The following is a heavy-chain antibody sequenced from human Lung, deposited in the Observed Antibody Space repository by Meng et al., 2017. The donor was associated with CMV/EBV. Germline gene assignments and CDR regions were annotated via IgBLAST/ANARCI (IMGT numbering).Heavy chain of an antibody. J-gene: IGHJ6*02. Sequence: GGSLRLXCAASGFTFDDYAMHWVRQAPGKGLEWVSGISWNSGSIGYADSVKGRFTISRDNAKNSLYLQMNSLRAEDTALYYCAKDIGGSAGYGMDVWGQGXTVTVSS. CDR3: AKDIGGSAGYGMDV. CDR1: GFTFDDYA. CDR2: ISWNSGSI. V-gene: IGHV3-9*01.